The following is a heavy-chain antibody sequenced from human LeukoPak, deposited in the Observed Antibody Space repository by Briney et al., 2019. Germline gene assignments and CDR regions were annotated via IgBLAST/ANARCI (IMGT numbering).Heavy chain of an antibody. Sequence: SETLSLTCAADGGSCSGSYWSWIRQPPGKRLEWVGEINLFGTANYTQSLKSRVTISTDTSKNKSSLKLSTLTAEDTAVYYCARVSTFWFEPWGQGTLVTVSS. V-gene: IGHV4-34*01. CDR2: INLFGTA. D-gene: IGHD1-1*01. J-gene: IGHJ5*02. CDR1: GGSCSGSY. CDR3: ARVSTFWFEP.